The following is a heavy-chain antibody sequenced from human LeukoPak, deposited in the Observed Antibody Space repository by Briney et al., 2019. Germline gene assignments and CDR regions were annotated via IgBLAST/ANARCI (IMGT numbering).Heavy chain of an antibody. CDR1: DFSLSTPGMG. CDR2: IYYNDDK. CDR3: AHLVVTIDWRSYFDY. V-gene: IGHV2-5*01. Sequence: SGPTLVNPTQTLTLTCTFSDFSLSTPGMGVGWMRQPPGKAPEWLVMIYYNDDKRYSPSLRSRLTITKDTSKDQVVLTMTNVDVVDTATYYCAHLVVTIDWRSYFDYWGQGILSPSPQ. J-gene: IGHJ4*02. D-gene: IGHD3-9*01.